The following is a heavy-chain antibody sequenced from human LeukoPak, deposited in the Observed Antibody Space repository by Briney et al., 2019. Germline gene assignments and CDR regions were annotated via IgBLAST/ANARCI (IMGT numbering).Heavy chain of an antibody. CDR3: AREGLCSGGSCYTPWVDY. CDR1: GYTFTGYY. Sequence: GASVKVSCKASGYTFTGYYMHWVRQAPGQGLEWMGWINPNSGGTNYAPKFQGRVTMTRDTSISTAYMELSRLRSDDTAVYYCAREGLCSGGSCYTPWVDYWGQGTLVTVSS. CDR2: INPNSGGT. D-gene: IGHD2-15*01. J-gene: IGHJ4*02. V-gene: IGHV1-2*02.